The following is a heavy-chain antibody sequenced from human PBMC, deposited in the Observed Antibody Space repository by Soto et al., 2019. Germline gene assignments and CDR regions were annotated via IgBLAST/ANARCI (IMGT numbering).Heavy chain of an antibody. Sequence: EVQLLESGGGLVQPGGSLRLSCAASGFTFSNYAVTWVRRAQGRGLEWVSTISGSGGSTYYADSVKGRFTISRDNSKNTLYLQMNSLRAEDTAVYYCAKDQGSSWYEIDYWGQGTLVTVSS. J-gene: IGHJ4*02. CDR1: GFTFSNYA. D-gene: IGHD6-13*01. CDR3: AKDQGSSWYEIDY. V-gene: IGHV3-23*01. CDR2: ISGSGGST.